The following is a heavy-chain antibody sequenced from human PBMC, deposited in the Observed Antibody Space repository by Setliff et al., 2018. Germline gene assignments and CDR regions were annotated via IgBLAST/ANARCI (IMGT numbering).Heavy chain of an antibody. V-gene: IGHV3-23*01. CDR1: GFTFSNYA. CDR2: ISGSGGST. CDR3: AKDLSRVLLWLGAGS. D-gene: IGHD3-10*01. Sequence: GGSLRLSCAASGFTFSNYAMSWVRQTPGKGLEWVSAISGSGGSTYYADSVKGRFTISRDNSKNTLYLQMNSLRAEDTAVYYCAKDLSRVLLWLGAGSWGQGTLVTVSS. J-gene: IGHJ5*02.